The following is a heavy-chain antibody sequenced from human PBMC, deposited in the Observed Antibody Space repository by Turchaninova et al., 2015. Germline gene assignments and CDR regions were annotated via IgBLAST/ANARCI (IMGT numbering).Heavy chain of an antibody. CDR2: IYYSGST. V-gene: IGHV4-59*01. CDR1: GGSISSYH. D-gene: IGHD6-19*01. J-gene: IGHJ4*02. CDR3: ARGGSSGWLIDY. Sequence: QVQLQESGPGLVQPSETLSLTWTGSGGSISSYHWSGIRQPPGKGLEWIGYIYYSGSTNHNPSLKSRVTISVDTSKNQFSLKLSSVTAADTAVYYCARGGSSGWLIDYWGQGTLVTVSS.